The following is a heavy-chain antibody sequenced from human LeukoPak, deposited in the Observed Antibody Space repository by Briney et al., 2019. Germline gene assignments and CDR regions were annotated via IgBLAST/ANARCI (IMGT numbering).Heavy chain of an antibody. Sequence: GESLRLSCATSGFTFSSSWMTWVRQAPGKALEWVANIKEDGSEKYYVDSVKGRFTISRDNAKNSLYLQMNSLRAEDTAVYYCARGRITMTWGQGTVVTVSS. CDR2: IKEDGSEK. J-gene: IGHJ4*02. D-gene: IGHD3-22*01. V-gene: IGHV3-7*01. CDR1: GFTFSSSW. CDR3: ARGRITMT.